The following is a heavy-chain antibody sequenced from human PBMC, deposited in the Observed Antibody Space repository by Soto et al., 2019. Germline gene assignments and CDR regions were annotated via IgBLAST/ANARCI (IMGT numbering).Heavy chain of an antibody. CDR2: IDYSGANT. D-gene: IGHD2-8*01. Sequence: GGSLRLSCAASGFTLDNGMTWVRQAPGKGLEWISTIDYSGANTHYADSVKGRFTISRDKSRNTVALQMSNLRAEDTALYYCVSWVSAHFDNWGQGTWSPSPQ. J-gene: IGHJ4*02. V-gene: IGHV3-23*01. CDR3: VSWVSAHFDN. CDR1: GFTLDNG.